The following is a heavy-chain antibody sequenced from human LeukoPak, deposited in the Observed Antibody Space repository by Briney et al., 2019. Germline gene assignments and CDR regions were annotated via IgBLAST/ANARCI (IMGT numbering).Heavy chain of an antibody. V-gene: IGHV1-69*13. J-gene: IGHJ5*02. CDR2: ITPLFGTA. D-gene: IGHD2-15*01. Sequence: SVKVSCKASGGTFSKYTISWVRQRPGQGLEWMGGITPLFGTANYAQKFQGRVTITADESASTVYMELRSLRSEDTAVYYCARVMKSWVVVKGNWFDPWGQGTLVTVSS. CDR3: ARVMKSWVVVKGNWFDP. CDR1: GGTFSKYT.